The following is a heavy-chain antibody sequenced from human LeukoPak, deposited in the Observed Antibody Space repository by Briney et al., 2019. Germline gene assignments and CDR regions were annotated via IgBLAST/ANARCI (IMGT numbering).Heavy chain of an antibody. V-gene: IGHV1-69-2*01. CDR3: AILRGAAIALDY. J-gene: IGHJ4*02. CDR1: GYTFTDYY. D-gene: IGHD2-2*01. CDR2: VDPEDGET. Sequence: ASVKISCKVSGYTFTDYYMHWVQQAPGKGLEWMGLVDPEDGETIYAEKFQGRVTITADTSTDTAYTELSSLRSEDTAVYYCAILRGAAIALDYWGQGTLVTVSS.